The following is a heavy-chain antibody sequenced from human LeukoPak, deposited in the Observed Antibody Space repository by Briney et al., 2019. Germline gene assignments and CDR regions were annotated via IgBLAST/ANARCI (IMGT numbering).Heavy chain of an antibody. Sequence: SQTLSLTCTVSGDSISSGGYCYTWIRQHPGKGLEWIGSIYYSGSTYYNASLQSRVTISVDTSKNQFSLKLNSVTAADTAVYYCTREAEWTRAGEPLRAFDIWGQGTWSSSLQ. CDR1: GDSISSGGYC. D-gene: IGHD3-3*01. V-gene: IGHV4-31*03. J-gene: IGHJ3*02. CDR3: TREAEWTRAGEPLRAFDI. CDR2: IYYSGST.